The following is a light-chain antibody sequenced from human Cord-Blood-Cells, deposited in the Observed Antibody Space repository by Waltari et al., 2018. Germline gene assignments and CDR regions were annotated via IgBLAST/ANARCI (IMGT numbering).Light chain of an antibody. CDR2: EVS. J-gene: IGLJ2*01. CDR3: SSYTSSSTVV. CDR1: SSDVGSYNR. V-gene: IGLV2-18*02. Sequence: QSALTQPPSVSGSPGQSVTIPCTGTSSDVGSYNRVSWYQQPPGTAPKPMIYEVSNRPSGVPDRFSGSKSGNTASLTISGLQAEDEADYYCSSYTSSSTVVFGGGTKLTVL.